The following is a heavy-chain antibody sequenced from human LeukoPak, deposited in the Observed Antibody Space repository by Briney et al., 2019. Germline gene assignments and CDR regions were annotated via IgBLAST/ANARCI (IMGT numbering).Heavy chain of an antibody. CDR1: GFTFSSYG. D-gene: IGHD6-19*01. J-gene: IGHJ2*01. CDR2: IWYDGSNK. V-gene: IGHV3-33*01. Sequence: GGSLRLSCAASGFTFSSYGMYWVRQAPGKGLEWVAVIWYDGSNKYYADSVKGRFTISRDNSKNTLYLQMNSLRAEDTAVYYCARGGSGWLYWYFDLWGRGTLVTVSS. CDR3: ARGGSGWLYWYFDL.